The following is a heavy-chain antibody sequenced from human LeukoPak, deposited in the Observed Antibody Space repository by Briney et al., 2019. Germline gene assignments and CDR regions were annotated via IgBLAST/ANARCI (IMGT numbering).Heavy chain of an antibody. CDR1: GFTFSSYA. V-gene: IGHV3-23*01. D-gene: IGHD2-2*01. J-gene: IGHJ3*02. Sequence: GGSLRLSCAASGFTFSSYAMSWVRQAPGKGPEWVSAISGSGGSTYYADSVKGRFTISRDNSKNTLYLQMNSLRAEDTAVYYCAKDDIVVVPAAKRGAAFDIWGQGTMVTVSS. CDR2: ISGSGGST. CDR3: AKDDIVVVPAAKRGAAFDI.